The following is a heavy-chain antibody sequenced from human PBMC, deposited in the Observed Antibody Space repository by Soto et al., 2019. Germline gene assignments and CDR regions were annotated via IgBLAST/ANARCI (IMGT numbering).Heavy chain of an antibody. Sequence: ASVKVSCNASGYTFTGYYMHWVRQAPGQGLEWMGWINPNSGGTNYAQKFQGWVTMTRDTSISTAYMELSRLRSDDTAVYYCARDRRGPIFGVVTLYYYDYGMDIFGKVTRFRVCS. D-gene: IGHD3-3*01. CDR2: INPNSGGT. CDR3: ARDRRGPIFGVVTLYYYDYGMDI. CDR1: GYTFTGYY. V-gene: IGHV1-2*04. J-gene: IGHJ6*04.